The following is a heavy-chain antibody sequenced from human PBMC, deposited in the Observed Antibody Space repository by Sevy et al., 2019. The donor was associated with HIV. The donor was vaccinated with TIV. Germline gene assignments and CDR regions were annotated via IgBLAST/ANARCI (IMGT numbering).Heavy chain of an antibody. D-gene: IGHD3-3*01. CDR3: ARGDFWSGYNYYYYGIDV. V-gene: IGHV3-30-3*01. CDR2: ISYDGSNK. CDR1: GFTFSSYA. J-gene: IGHJ6*02. Sequence: GGSLRLSCAASGFTFSSYAMHWVRQAPGKGLEWVAVISYDGSNKYYEDSVKGGCTVSRDNSKNTLDLQMNSLRAEDTAVYYCARGDFWSGYNYYYYGIDVWGQGTTVTVSS.